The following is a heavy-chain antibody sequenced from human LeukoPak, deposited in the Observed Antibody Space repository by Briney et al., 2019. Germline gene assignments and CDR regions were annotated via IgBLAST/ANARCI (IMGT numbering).Heavy chain of an antibody. Sequence: HPGGSLRLSCAASGFTFSSYGMHWVRQAPGKGLEWVAVISYDGSNKYYADSVKGRFTISRDNSKNTLYLQMNSLRAEDTAVYYCAKDRGSSGSDYWGQGTLVTVSS. J-gene: IGHJ4*02. V-gene: IGHV3-30*18. CDR1: GFTFSSYG. D-gene: IGHD6-19*01. CDR3: AKDRGSSGSDY. CDR2: ISYDGSNK.